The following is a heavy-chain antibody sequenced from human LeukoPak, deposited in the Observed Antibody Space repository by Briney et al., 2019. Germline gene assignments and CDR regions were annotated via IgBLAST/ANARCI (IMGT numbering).Heavy chain of an antibody. CDR1: GGSISSSSYC. J-gene: IGHJ6*03. Sequence: SETLSLTCTVSGGSISSSSYCWGWIRQPPGKGLEWIGSIYYSGSTYYNPSLKSRVTISVDTSKNQFSLKLSSVTAADTAVFYCARQRWDMLRGVDYYYYMDVWGKGTTVTISS. CDR2: IYYSGST. CDR3: ARQRWDMLRGVDYYYYMDV. D-gene: IGHD3-10*01. V-gene: IGHV4-39*01.